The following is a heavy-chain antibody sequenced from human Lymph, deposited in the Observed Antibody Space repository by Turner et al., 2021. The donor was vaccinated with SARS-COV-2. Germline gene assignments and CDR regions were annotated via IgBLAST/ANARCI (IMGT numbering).Heavy chain of an antibody. CDR2: IYYSGST. J-gene: IGHJ4*02. CDR3: ARARTSGTNYPGDFDY. Sequence: QVQLQESVPGLVKPSQTLSLTCTVSGGSISSGGYYWSWIRQHPGKGLEWIVYIYYSGSTYYNPSLKSRVTISLDTSKNQFSLKLSSVTAADTAVYYCARARTSGTNYPGDFDYWGQGTPVTVSS. CDR1: GGSISSGGYY. D-gene: IGHD1-1*01. V-gene: IGHV4-31*03.